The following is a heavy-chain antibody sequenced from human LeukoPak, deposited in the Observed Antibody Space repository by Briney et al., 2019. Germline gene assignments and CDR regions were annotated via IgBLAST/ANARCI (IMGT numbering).Heavy chain of an antibody. CDR1: GFTFSGYS. V-gene: IGHV3-48*02. D-gene: IGHD3-22*01. Sequence: GGSLRLSCAASGFTFSGYSMNWVRQAPGKGLEWVSYISSSSSTIYYADSVKGRFTISRDNAKNSLYLQMNSLRDEDTAVYYCARGRNYYDSSGYCDCWGQGTLVTVSS. J-gene: IGHJ4*02. CDR2: ISSSSSTI. CDR3: ARGRNYYDSSGYCDC.